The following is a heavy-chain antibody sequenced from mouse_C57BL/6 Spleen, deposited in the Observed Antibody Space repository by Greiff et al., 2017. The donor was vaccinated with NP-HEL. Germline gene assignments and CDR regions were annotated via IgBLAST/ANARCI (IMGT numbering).Heavy chain of an antibody. V-gene: IGHV2-5*01. Sequence: QVQLQQSGPGLVQPSQSLSITCTASGFSLTTYGVHWVRQSPGKGLEWLGVIRRGGSTDYNADFMSRLSITKDNSKSQVFFKMNSVQADDTAIYYCAKNDDGYLYYYSMDYWGQGTSVTVSS. CDR1: GFSLTTYG. CDR2: IRRGGST. J-gene: IGHJ4*01. D-gene: IGHD2-3*01. CDR3: AKNDDGYLYYYSMDY.